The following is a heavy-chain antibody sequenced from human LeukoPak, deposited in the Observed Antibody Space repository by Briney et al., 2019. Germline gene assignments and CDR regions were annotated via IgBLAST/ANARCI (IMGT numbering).Heavy chain of an antibody. V-gene: IGHV4-39*07. Sequence: SETLSLTCTVSGGSISSSSYYWGWIRQPPGKGLEWIGSIYYSGSTYYNPSLKSRVTISVDTSKNQFSLKLGSVTTADTAVYYCTRGAGWLIDYWGQGILVTVSS. D-gene: IGHD3-16*01. CDR3: TRGAGWLIDY. CDR2: IYYSGST. J-gene: IGHJ4*02. CDR1: GGSISSSSYY.